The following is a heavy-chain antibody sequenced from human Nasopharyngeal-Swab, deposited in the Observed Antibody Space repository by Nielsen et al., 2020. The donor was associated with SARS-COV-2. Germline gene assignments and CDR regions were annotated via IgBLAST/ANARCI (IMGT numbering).Heavy chain of an antibody. D-gene: IGHD2-2*01. CDR3: AKDMVLVDIVVVPAAMPDD. Sequence: SLKISCAASGYTFDDYAMHWVRHAPGKGLEWVSLISWDGGSTYYADSVKGRFTISRDNSKNSLYLQMNSLRAEDTALYYCAKDMVLVDIVVVPAAMPDDWGQGTLVTVSS. V-gene: IGHV3-43D*04. J-gene: IGHJ4*02. CDR2: ISWDGGST. CDR1: GYTFDDYA.